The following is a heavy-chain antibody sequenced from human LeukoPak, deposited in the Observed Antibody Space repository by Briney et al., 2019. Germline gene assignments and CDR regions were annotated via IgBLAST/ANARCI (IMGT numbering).Heavy chain of an antibody. CDR1: GGSIRSSSSY. D-gene: IGHD4-17*01. CDR3: ARETTVRYYYMDV. Sequence: SETLSLTCTVSGGSIRSSSSYWGWIRQPPGKGLEWIGEIYHSGSTNYNPSLKSRVTISVDKSKNQFSLKLSSVTAADTAVYYCARETTVRYYYMDVWGKGTTVTVSS. CDR2: IYHSGST. J-gene: IGHJ6*03. V-gene: IGHV4-39*07.